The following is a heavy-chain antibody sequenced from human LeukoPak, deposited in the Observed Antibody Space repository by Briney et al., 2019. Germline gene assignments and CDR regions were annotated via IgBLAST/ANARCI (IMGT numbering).Heavy chain of an antibody. CDR2: IRYDGSNK. D-gene: IGHD6-19*01. CDR1: GFTFSSYG. J-gene: IGHJ4*02. Sequence: GGSLRLSCAASGFTFSSYGMHWVRQAPGKGLKWVAFIRYDGSNKYYADSVKGRFTISRDNSKNTLYLQMNSLRAEDTAVYYCAKGPLTEVAGTTWDYWGQGTPVTVSS. V-gene: IGHV3-30*02. CDR3: AKGPLTEVAGTTWDY.